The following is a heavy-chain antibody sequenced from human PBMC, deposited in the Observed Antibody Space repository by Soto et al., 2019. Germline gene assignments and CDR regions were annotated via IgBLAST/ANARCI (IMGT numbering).Heavy chain of an antibody. CDR3: ARREIQGPIDY. V-gene: IGHV4-28*01. J-gene: IGHJ4*02. CDR1: GYSISSSNW. CDR2: IYYSGTT. Sequence: QVQLQESGPGLVKPSDTLSLTCAVSGYSISSSNWWGWIRQPPGKGLEWIGYIYYSGTTYYNPSLKRXXPXSXXTSKNQSSLKLTSVTAVDTAVYYCARREIQGPIDYWGQGTLVTVSS. D-gene: IGHD1-26*01.